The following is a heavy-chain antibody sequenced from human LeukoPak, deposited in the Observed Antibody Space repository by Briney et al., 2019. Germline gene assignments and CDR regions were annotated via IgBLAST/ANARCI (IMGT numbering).Heavy chain of an antibody. CDR2: VYYSENP. J-gene: IGHJ4*02. Sequence: SETLSLTCPVYGGSPSIYYWSWVRPPPGSGLECVGYVYYSENPDYNPSLKSRVTISIDTSKDQFSLKLSSVTAADTGVYYCARDQYSVRFDYWGQGTLVTVSS. V-gene: IGHV4-59*01. CDR3: ARDQYSVRFDY. CDR1: GGSPSIYY. D-gene: IGHD1-26*01.